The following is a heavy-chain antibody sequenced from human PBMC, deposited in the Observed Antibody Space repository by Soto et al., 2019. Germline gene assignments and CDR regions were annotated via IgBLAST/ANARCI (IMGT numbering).Heavy chain of an antibody. Sequence: SETLSLTCTVSCGSISSYYWSWIRQPPGKGLEWIGYIYYSGSTNYNPSLKSRVTISVDTSKNQFSLKLSSVTAADTAVYYCARGSYYYDSSGYYNNWFDPWGQGTLVTV. CDR1: CGSISSYY. J-gene: IGHJ5*02. D-gene: IGHD3-22*01. CDR3: ARGSYYYDSSGYYNNWFDP. CDR2: IYYSGST. V-gene: IGHV4-59*01.